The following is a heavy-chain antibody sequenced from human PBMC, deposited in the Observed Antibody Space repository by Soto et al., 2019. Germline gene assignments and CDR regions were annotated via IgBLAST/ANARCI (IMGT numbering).Heavy chain of an antibody. V-gene: IGHV1-2*02. D-gene: IGHD3-9*01. Sequence: AASVKVSCKASGYTFTGYYMHWVRQAPGQGLEWMGWINPNSGGTNYAQKFQGRVTMTRDTSISTAYMELSRLRSDDTAVYYCARYRDYDILTGYYVDYWGQGNLVTGSA. J-gene: IGHJ4*02. CDR2: INPNSGGT. CDR1: GYTFTGYY. CDR3: ARYRDYDILTGYYVDY.